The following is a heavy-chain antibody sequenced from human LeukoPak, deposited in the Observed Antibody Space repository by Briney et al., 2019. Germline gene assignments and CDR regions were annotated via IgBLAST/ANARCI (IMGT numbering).Heavy chain of an antibody. V-gene: IGHV1-2*02. D-gene: IGHD1-7*01. CDR2: INPNSGGT. CDR1: GYTFTSYY. Sequence: GASVKVSCKASGYTFTSYYMHWVRQAPGQGLEWMGWINPNSGGTNYAQKFQGRVTMTRDTSISTAYMELSSLRSEDTAVYYCATATTSSWNYETDYYHYYMDVWGKGITVTVSS. CDR3: ATATTSSWNYETDYYHYYMDV. J-gene: IGHJ6*03.